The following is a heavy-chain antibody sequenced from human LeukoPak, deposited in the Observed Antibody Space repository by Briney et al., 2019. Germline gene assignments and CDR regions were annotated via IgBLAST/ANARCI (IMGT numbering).Heavy chain of an antibody. CDR3: ARTTEAHSWRTRYYDYYMDV. J-gene: IGHJ6*03. D-gene: IGHD6-13*01. CDR2: VYTFGIT. CDR1: GGSISSHY. V-gene: IGHV4-4*07. Sequence: SETLSLTCTVSGGSISSHYWSWIRQPAGKGLEWIGHVYTFGITNYNPSLKSRVTMSLDTSKKQFSLILSSVTAADTAVYYCARTTEAHSWRTRYYDYYMDVWGKGTTVTVSS.